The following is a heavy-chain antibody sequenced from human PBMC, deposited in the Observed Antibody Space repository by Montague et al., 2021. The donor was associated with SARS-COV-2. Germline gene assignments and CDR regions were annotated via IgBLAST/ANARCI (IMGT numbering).Heavy chain of an antibody. CDR2: IDWEGDT. D-gene: IGHD4-17*01. V-gene: IGHV2-70*19. J-gene: IGHJ6*02. CDR3: ARILSRIGNYGAVFQYGMDV. Sequence: PALVKPTQTLTLTCTFSGFSLSTSGVSVSWVRQPPGKALEWLAVIDWEGDTHYSTSLKTRLTISKDTTGNQVVLTVTNMDPVDTATYYCARILSRIGNYGAVFQYGMDVWGQGTTVAVSS. CDR1: GFSLSTSGVS.